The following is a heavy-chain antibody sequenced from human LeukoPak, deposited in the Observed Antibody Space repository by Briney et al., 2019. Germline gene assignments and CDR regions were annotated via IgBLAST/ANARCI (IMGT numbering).Heavy chain of an antibody. V-gene: IGHV3-48*04. CDR2: ISSTSSTI. J-gene: IGHJ4*02. Sequence: GGSLRLSCVVSEFIFNNNSMNWVRQAPGKGLEWVSYISSTSSTIYYADSVKGRFTISRDNAKKSLYLQMNSLRAEDTAVYYCARASSITMIVVAEGFDYWGQGTLVTVSS. D-gene: IGHD3-22*01. CDR3: ARASSITMIVVAEGFDY. CDR1: EFIFNNNS.